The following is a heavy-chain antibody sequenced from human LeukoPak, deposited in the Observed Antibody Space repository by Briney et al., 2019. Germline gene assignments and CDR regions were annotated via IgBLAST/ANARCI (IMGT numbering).Heavy chain of an antibody. Sequence: PGGSLRLSCAASGFTFSSFSMSWVRQAPGKGLEWVSVISDDGSYTFYADSVKGRFTISRDNPKKTLHLQMNSLRAEDTAVYYCAKADSTSSRRPFDCWGQGNLVTVSS. J-gene: IGHJ4*02. D-gene: IGHD6-6*01. CDR2: ISDDGSYT. CDR1: GFTFSSFS. CDR3: AKADSTSSRRPFDC. V-gene: IGHV3-23*01.